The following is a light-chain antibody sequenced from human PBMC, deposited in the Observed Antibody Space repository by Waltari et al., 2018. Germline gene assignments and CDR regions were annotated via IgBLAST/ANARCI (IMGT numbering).Light chain of an antibody. CDR3: LQDSEHPLT. CDR2: GAS. CDR1: QGISSD. J-gene: IGKJ1*01. V-gene: IGKV1-6*01. Sequence: IQMTQSPSSLSAFVGDRVTMTCRASQGISSDLGWYQQKPGKAPNLLIYGASLLQSGVPSRFSGSGSGTDFTLTISSLQPEDFATYYCLQDSEHPLTFGQGTKVEL.